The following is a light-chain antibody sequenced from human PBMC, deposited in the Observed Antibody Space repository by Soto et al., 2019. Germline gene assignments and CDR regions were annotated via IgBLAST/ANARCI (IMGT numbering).Light chain of an antibody. CDR1: QSVSSN. V-gene: IGKV3-15*01. J-gene: IGKJ1*01. CDR2: GAS. CDR3: QQYNNWPT. Sequence: EIVMTQSPATLSVSPGERATLSCRASQSVSSNLAWYQQKPGQAPRLLIYGASTRATGIPARFRGSGSGTEFAITISILQSEDFAGYYCQQYNNWPTFGQGTKVEIK.